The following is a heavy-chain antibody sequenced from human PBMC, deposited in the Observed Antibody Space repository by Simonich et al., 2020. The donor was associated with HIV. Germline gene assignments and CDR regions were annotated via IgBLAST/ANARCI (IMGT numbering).Heavy chain of an antibody. V-gene: IGHV3-9*01. J-gene: IGHJ4*02. CDR2: ISGNSGSI. CDR1: GFTFDDYA. CDR3: AKDKGAYYGSGSPVY. D-gene: IGHD3-10*01. Sequence: EVQLVESGGGLVQPGRSLRLSCAASGFTFDDYAIHWVRQAPGKGLGRVSGISGNSGSIGYADSVKGRFTISRDNAKNSLYLQMNSLRAEDTAVYYCAKDKGAYYGSGSPVYWGQGTLVTVSS.